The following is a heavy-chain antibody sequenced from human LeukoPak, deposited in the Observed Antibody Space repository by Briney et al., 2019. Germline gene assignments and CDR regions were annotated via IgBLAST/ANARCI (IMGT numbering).Heavy chain of an antibody. CDR2: INPNSGGT. CDR3: ARDHPYCSSTSCYPDY. Sequence: VASVKVSCKASGYTFTGYYMHWVRQAPGQGLEWMGWINPNSGGTNYAQKFQGRVTMTRDTSISTAYMELSRLRSDDTAVYYCARDHPYCSSTSCYPDYWGQGTLVTFSS. V-gene: IGHV1-2*02. CDR1: GYTFTGYY. D-gene: IGHD2-2*01. J-gene: IGHJ4*02.